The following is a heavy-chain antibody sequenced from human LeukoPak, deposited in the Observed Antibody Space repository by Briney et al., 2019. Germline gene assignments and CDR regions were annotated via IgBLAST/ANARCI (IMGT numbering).Heavy chain of an antibody. D-gene: IGHD2-15*01. Sequence: ASVKVSCKASGYTFTGYYMHWVRQAPGQGLEWMGWINPNSGGTNYARKFQGRVTMTRDTSISTAYMELSRLRSDDTAVYYRAREYCSGGSCYLGAGAFDIWGQGTMVTVSS. J-gene: IGHJ3*02. CDR3: AREYCSGGSCYLGAGAFDI. CDR1: GYTFTGYY. V-gene: IGHV1-2*02. CDR2: INPNSGGT.